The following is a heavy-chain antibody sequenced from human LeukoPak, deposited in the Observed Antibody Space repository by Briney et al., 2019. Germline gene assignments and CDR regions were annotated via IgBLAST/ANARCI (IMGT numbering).Heavy chain of an antibody. J-gene: IGHJ4*02. CDR2: LYNAGST. D-gene: IGHD3-22*01. V-gene: IGHV3-53*01. CDR1: GFIVSNNY. Sequence: GSLRLSCVSSGFIVSNNYMSWVRQAPGKGLEWVSVLYNAGSTYYADSVKGRLTISRDNSKNTLYLYSLRAEDTAVYYCASLKGLFDYFDYWGQGILVTVYS. CDR3: ASLKGLFDYFDY.